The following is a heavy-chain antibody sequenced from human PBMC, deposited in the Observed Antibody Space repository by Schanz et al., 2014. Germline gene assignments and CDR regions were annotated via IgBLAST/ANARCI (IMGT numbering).Heavy chain of an antibody. D-gene: IGHD1-26*01. CDR1: GFTFSSHG. V-gene: IGHV3-30*03. J-gene: IGHJ2*01. CDR2: VGDTGTTK. CDR3: AREAKWGQWYFDL. Sequence: VQLLESGGGLAQPGGSLSLSCAASGFTFSSHGMHWVRQAPAKGLEWVAVVGDTGTTKFYADSVKGRLTVSRDNSENTVYLEVHSLRSEDTALYYCAREAKWGQWYFDLWGRGSLVTVSS.